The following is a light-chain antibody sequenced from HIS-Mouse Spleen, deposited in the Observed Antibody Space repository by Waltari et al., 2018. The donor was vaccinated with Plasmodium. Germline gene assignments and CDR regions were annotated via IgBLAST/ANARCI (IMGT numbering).Light chain of an antibody. CDR1: QDISNY. CDR2: VAS. Sequence: DIQMTQSPSSLSASVGDRVTITCQASQDISNYLNWYQQKPGKSPKLLIYVASNLETGVPSRFSGSGSVTDFTFTISSLQPEDIATYYCQQYDNLPVTFGQGTKLEIK. J-gene: IGKJ2*01. CDR3: QQYDNLPVT. V-gene: IGKV1-33*01.